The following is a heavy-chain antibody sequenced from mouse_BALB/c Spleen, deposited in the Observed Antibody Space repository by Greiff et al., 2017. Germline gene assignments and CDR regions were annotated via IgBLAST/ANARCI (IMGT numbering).Heavy chain of an antibody. CDR3: ARAMNTGSRCFAY. CDR2: IRHKANGYTT. V-gene: IGHV7-3*02. J-gene: IGHJ3*01. CDR1: GFTFTDYY. D-gene: IGHD1-1*01. Sequence: EVLVVESGAGLVQPGGSLRLSCATSGFTFTDYYMSWVRQPPGKGLEWMGFIRHKANGYTTEYSATVKGRFTISRDNSQSILYLQMNTLRAEDSAAYYCARAMNTGSRCFAYWGQGTLVTVSA.